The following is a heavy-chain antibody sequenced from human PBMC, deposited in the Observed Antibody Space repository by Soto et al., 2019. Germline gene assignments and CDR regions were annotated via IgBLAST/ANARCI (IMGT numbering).Heavy chain of an antibody. V-gene: IGHV3-23*01. CDR2: FRGSGDDGTT. D-gene: IGHD6-13*01. CDR1: GFTFSSYS. CDR3: AKEAGAAAREYYFDY. Sequence: PGGSLRLSCAASGFTFSSYSMSWVRQAPGKGLEWVSGFRGSGDDGTTYYADSVKGRFTISRDNSKNMLFLQMNSLRAEDTAVYYCAKEAGAAAREYYFDYWGQGTLVTVSS. J-gene: IGHJ4*02.